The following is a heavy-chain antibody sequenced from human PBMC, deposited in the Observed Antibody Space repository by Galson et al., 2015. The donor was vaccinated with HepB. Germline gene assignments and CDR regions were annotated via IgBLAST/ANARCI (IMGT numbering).Heavy chain of an antibody. D-gene: IGHD5-18*01. CDR1: GFTFSSYG. Sequence: SLRLSCAASGFTFSSYGMHWARQAPGKGLEWVAVIWYDGSNKYYADSVKGRFTISRDNAKNSLYLQMNSLRAEDTAVYYCARGKRDTAMVLIYYFDYWGQGTLVTVSS. CDR2: IWYDGSNK. V-gene: IGHV3-33*01. J-gene: IGHJ4*02. CDR3: ARGKRDTAMVLIYYFDY.